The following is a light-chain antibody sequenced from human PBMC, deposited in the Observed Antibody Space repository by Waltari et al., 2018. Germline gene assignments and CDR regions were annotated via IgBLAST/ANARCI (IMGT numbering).Light chain of an antibody. J-gene: IGLJ2*01. CDR2: QNT. Sequence: SYELTQPPSVSVSPGQTATITCSGDKLGDKDVCWYQQKPGQSPVVVIYQNTKRPSGIPERFSASNSENTATLTISGTQAMDEADYYCQAWATGTDVIFGGGTKVTVL. CDR3: QAWATGTDVI. CDR1: KLGDKD. V-gene: IGLV3-1*01.